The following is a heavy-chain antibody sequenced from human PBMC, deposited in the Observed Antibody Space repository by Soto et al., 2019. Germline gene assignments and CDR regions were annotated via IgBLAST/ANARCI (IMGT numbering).Heavy chain of an antibody. CDR1: GYTFTCYA. J-gene: IGHJ4*02. CDR2: INAGNGNT. V-gene: IGHV1-3*01. CDR3: ARGHSGWYSDY. D-gene: IGHD6-19*01. Sequence: GASVKVSCKASGYTFTCYAMHWVRQAPGQRLEWMGWINAGNGNTKYSQKFQGRVTITRDTSASTAYMELSSLRSEDTAVYYCARGHSGWYSDYWGQGTLVTVSS.